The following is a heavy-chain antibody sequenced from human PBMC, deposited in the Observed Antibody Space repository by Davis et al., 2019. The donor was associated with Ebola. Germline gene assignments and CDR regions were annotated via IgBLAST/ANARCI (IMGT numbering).Heavy chain of an antibody. CDR3: ARDHLLWFRELLYGGWRGHGMDV. Sequence: GESLKISCAASGSTSSSYWMSWVRQAPGKGLEWVANIKQDGSEKYYVDSVKGRFTISRDNAKNSLYLQMKSLRAEDTAVYYCARDHLLWFRELLYGGWRGHGMDVWGQGTTVTVSS. J-gene: IGHJ6*02. V-gene: IGHV3-7*01. CDR1: GSTSSSYW. CDR2: IKQDGSEK. D-gene: IGHD3-10*01.